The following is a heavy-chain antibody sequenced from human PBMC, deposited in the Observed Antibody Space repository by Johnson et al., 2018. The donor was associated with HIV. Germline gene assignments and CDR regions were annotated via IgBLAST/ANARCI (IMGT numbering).Heavy chain of an antibody. Sequence: VQLVESGGGFVQPGGSLRLSCAASGFTFSSYAMHWVRQAPGKGLEWVAVISYDGSNKYYADSVKGRFTISRDNSKNTLYLQMNSLRAEDTAVYYCAKDIEATPDAFDIWGQGTMVSVSS. J-gene: IGHJ3*02. V-gene: IGHV3-30-3*01. CDR1: GFTFSSYA. CDR2: ISYDGSNK. D-gene: IGHD3-16*02. CDR3: AKDIEATPDAFDI.